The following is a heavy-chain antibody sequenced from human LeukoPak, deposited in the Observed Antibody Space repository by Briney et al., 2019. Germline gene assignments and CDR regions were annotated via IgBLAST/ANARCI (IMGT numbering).Heavy chain of an antibody. J-gene: IGHJ5*02. CDR2: MNPNSGNT. D-gene: IGHD3-10*01. Sequence: ASVKVSCKASGYTFTSYDINWVRQATGQGLEWMGWMNPNSGNTGYAQKFQGRVTMTRNTSISTAHMELSSLRSEDTAVYYCARVLWFGELVLVGFDPWGQGTLVTVSS. CDR1: GYTFTSYD. CDR3: ARVLWFGELVLVGFDP. V-gene: IGHV1-8*01.